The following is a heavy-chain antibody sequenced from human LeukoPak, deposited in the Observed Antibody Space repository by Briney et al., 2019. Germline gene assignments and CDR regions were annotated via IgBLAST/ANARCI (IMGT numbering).Heavy chain of an antibody. CDR1: GFTFRSYD. CDR3: AKSSHAFGAFDA. J-gene: IGHJ3*01. CDR2: IGTAGEI. D-gene: IGHD3-16*01. V-gene: IGHV3-13*01. Sequence: GGSLRLSCAASGFTFRSYDMHWVRQATGKGLEWVSGIGTAGEIYYPGSVKGRFTISRENAKNSLYLQMNSLRAGDTAVYYCAKSSHAFGAFDAWGQGTVVIVSS.